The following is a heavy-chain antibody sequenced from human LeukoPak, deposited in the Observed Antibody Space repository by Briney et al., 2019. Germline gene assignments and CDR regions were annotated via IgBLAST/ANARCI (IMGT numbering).Heavy chain of an antibody. CDR3: AKGAYDYIEIAYFDY. V-gene: IGHV3-23*01. CDR2: IIGSSGST. D-gene: IGHD5-12*01. Sequence: GGSLRLSCAASGFTFSNSAMSWVRQAPGKGLEWVSLIIGSSGSTFYADSVKGRFTISRDKSKNTLYLQMNSLRAEDTAVYYCAKGAYDYIEIAYFDYWGQGSLVTVSS. J-gene: IGHJ4*02. CDR1: GFTFSNSA.